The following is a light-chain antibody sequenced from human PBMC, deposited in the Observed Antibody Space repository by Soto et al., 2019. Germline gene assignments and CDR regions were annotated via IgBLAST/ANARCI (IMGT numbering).Light chain of an antibody. V-gene: IGKV3-20*01. J-gene: IGKJ1*01. CDR3: QQYGSPPWT. Sequence: EIVLRQSPGTLSLSPGERATLSCRASQRVSNSWLAWYQHKPGQAPRLLIYGASSRAASIPDRFSGGGSGTDFTLTITRLEPEDSAVFYCQQYGSPPWTFGQGTKVEIK. CDR1: QRVSNSW. CDR2: GAS.